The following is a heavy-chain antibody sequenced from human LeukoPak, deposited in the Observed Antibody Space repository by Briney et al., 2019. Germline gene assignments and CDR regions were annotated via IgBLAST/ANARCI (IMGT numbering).Heavy chain of an antibody. J-gene: IGHJ4*02. Sequence: GASVKVSCKASGYTFTSYGISWVRQAPGQGLEWMGWISAYNGNTNYAQKLQGRVTMTTDTPTSTAYMELRGLRSDDTAVYYCARGGTQYYYDSSGYFDYWGQGTLVTVSS. V-gene: IGHV1-18*01. D-gene: IGHD3-22*01. CDR2: ISAYNGNT. CDR1: GYTFTSYG. CDR3: ARGGTQYYYDSSGYFDY.